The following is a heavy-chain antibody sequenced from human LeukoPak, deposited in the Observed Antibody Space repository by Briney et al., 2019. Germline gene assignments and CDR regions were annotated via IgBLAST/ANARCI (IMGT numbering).Heavy chain of an antibody. CDR2: IYPGDSDT. CDR3: ARQNDFRLDY. CDR1: GYTFSSYW. V-gene: IGHV5-51*01. J-gene: IGHJ4*02. Sequence: GESLRISCKGSGYTFSSYWIGWVRQMPGKGLEWMGIIYPGDSDTGYSPSLQGQVTISVDTSIGTAYLQWSSLKASDTAIYYCARQNDFRLDYWGQGTLVTVSS. D-gene: IGHD3-3*01.